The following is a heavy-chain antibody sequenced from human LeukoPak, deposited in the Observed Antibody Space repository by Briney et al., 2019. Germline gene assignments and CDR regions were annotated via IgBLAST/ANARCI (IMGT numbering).Heavy chain of an antibody. D-gene: IGHD1-26*01. Sequence: VASVKDSCKASGYTFTNFDINWVRQAPGQGLEWMGWMNPVSGNAGSAQKFQGRVTLTRDTSISTAYMELSSLRSDDTAFYYCARAPMGATALYWGQGTLVTVSS. CDR3: ARAPMGATALY. CDR1: GYTFTNFD. V-gene: IGHV1-8*01. J-gene: IGHJ4*02. CDR2: MNPVSGNA.